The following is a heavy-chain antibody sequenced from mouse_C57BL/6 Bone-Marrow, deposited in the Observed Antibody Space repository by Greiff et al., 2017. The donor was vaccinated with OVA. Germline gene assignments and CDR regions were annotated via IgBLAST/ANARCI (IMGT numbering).Heavy chain of an antibody. Sequence: QVQLKQSGAELARPGASVKLSCKASGYTFTSYGISWVKQRTGQGLEWIGEIYPRSGNTYYNEKFKGKATLTADKSSSTAYMGLRSLTSEDSAVYFCATLSRYDYVFDYWGQGTTLTVSS. V-gene: IGHV1-81*01. J-gene: IGHJ2*01. D-gene: IGHD2-4*01. CDR1: GYTFTSYG. CDR3: ATLSRYDYVFDY. CDR2: IYPRSGNT.